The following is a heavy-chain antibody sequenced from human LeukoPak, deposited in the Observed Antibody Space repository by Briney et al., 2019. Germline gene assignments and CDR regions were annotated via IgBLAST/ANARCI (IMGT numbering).Heavy chain of an antibody. J-gene: IGHJ4*02. V-gene: IGHV3-74*01. Sequence: GGSLRLSCAASGFTFSSYWMHWVRQAPGKGLVWVSRINSDGSSTNYADSVKGRFTISRDNAKNTLYLQMNSLRAEDTAVYYCARDGVAVAGTRSLEDWGQGTLVTVSS. D-gene: IGHD6-19*01. CDR1: GFTFSSYW. CDR3: ARDGVAVAGTRSLED. CDR2: INSDGSST.